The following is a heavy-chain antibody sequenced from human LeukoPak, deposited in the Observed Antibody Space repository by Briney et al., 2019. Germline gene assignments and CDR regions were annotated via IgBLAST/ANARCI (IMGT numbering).Heavy chain of an antibody. Sequence: ASVEVSCKASGYTFTTHYMHWVRQAPGQGLEWMGWISAYNGNTNYAQKLQGRVTMTTDTSTSTAYMELRSLRSDDTAVYYCARPASPLGYCSGGSCYDYFDYWGQGTLVTVSS. D-gene: IGHD2-15*01. CDR2: ISAYNGNT. CDR1: GYTFTTHY. CDR3: ARPASPLGYCSGGSCYDYFDY. J-gene: IGHJ4*02. V-gene: IGHV1-18*01.